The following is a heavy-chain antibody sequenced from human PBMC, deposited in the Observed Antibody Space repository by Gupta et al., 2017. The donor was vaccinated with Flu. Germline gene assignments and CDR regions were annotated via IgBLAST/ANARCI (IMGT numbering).Heavy chain of an antibody. CDR1: GFTFTYYA. V-gene: IGHV3-23*01. CDR3: AKGFPPGGSNSPYYYGMDV. J-gene: IGHJ6*02. CDR2: ISSSGGTT. Sequence: EVQLLESGGDLVQPGGSLKLSCAASGFTFTYYAMSWVRQAPGKGLEWVSSISSSGGTTYYAEAVKGRFTISRDNSRTTLYLQMNSLRAEDTAIYYCAKGFPPGGSNSPYYYGMDVWGQGTTVTVSS. D-gene: IGHD3-16*01.